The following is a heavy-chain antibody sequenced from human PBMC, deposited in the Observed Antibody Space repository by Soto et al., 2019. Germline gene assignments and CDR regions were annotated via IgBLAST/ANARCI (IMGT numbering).Heavy chain of an antibody. D-gene: IGHD6-19*01. CDR1: VGSISSSSYY. Sequence: SETMSLTCTFSVGSISSSSYYWGWIRQPPGKGLEWIGNIYYSGGTYYNPSLKSRVTISLDTSKNQFSLKLSSVTAADTAVYYCASGYSSGWSHLDYWGQGTLVTVSS. J-gene: IGHJ4*02. V-gene: IGHV4-39*01. CDR3: ASGYSSGWSHLDY. CDR2: IYYSGGT.